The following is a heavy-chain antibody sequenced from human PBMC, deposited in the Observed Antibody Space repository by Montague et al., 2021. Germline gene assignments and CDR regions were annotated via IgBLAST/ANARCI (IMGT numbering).Heavy chain of an antibody. CDR2: TYYRSTWYT. J-gene: IGHJ4*02. CDR1: GDSVSNNHAA. V-gene: IGHV6-1*01. Sequence: CAISGDSVSNNHAAWNWIRESPSRGLEWPGRTYYRSTWYTDYAVSVKGRIAINPDTFKNQFSLQLNSVTPEDTAVYYCAREGVGDLLFSFDSWGQGTLVTVSS. CDR3: AREGVGDLLFSFDS. D-gene: IGHD3-10*01.